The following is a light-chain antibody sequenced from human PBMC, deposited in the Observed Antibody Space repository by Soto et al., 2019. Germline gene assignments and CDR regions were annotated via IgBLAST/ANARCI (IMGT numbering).Light chain of an antibody. CDR3: QQRNIWPPVT. CDR2: GAS. J-gene: IGKJ5*01. CDR1: PSVTNY. V-gene: IGKV3-11*01. Sequence: EIVLTQSPATLSLSPGERAPLSCGASPSVTNYLAWYQQKPGQPPRLLIYGASNRAAGIPARFSGSGSGTDFTLTISSLEPEDSAVYYCQQRNIWPPVTFGQGTRLEIK.